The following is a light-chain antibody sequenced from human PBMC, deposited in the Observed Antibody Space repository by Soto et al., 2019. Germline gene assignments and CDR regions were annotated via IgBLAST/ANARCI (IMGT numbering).Light chain of an antibody. V-gene: IGKV1-5*03. Sequence: DIQMTQSPSALSSSVGDRATITCRASQSVSNWLAWYRQKPGEAPRLLIYEGSTLESGVPSRFSGSGSGTEFTLTISSLQPDDFATFYCQQYDTYSRTFGEGTKVEVK. CDR1: QSVSNW. CDR3: QQYDTYSRT. CDR2: EGS. J-gene: IGKJ4*02.